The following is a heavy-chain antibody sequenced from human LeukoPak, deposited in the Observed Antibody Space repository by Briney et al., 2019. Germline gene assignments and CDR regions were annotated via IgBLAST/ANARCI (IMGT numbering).Heavy chain of an antibody. D-gene: IGHD6-19*01. J-gene: IGHJ6*02. V-gene: IGHV3-74*01. CDR1: GFTVSNYW. CDR3: ARGKNQWLDYYYGMDV. Sequence: PGGSLRLSCAASGFTVSNYWMHWVRQAPGRGLVWVSRINEDGSRTDHADTVRGRFTISRDSGKNTLYLQMNSLGAEDTAVYYCARGKNQWLDYYYGMDVWGQGTTVTVSS. CDR2: INEDGSRT.